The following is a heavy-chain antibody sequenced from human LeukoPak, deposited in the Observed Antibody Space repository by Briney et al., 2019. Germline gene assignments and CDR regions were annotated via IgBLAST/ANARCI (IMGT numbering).Heavy chain of an antibody. CDR1: GFTFSSYG. CDR2: ISYDGSNK. D-gene: IGHD3-22*01. CDR3: ARTSYYYDSSGYYPRYYYYGMDV. J-gene: IGHJ6*02. Sequence: GGSLRLSCAASGFTFSSYGMHWVRQAPGKGLEWVAVISYDGSNKYYADSVKGRFTISRDNSKNTLYLQMNSLRAEDTAVYYCARTSYYYDSSGYYPRYYYYGMDVWGQGTTVTVSS. V-gene: IGHV3-30*03.